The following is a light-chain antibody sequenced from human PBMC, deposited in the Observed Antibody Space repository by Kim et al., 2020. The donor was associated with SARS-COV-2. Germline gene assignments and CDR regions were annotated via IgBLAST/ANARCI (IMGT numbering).Light chain of an antibody. Sequence: DIQMTQSPSSVSASVGDRVTITCRASQGISSWLVWYQQKPGKAPKLLIYAASVLQSGVPSRCSGSGSGTDFTLTISSLQPEDFATYYCQQANSFPWTFGQGTKVDIK. J-gene: IGKJ1*01. CDR1: QGISSW. CDR3: QQANSFPWT. V-gene: IGKV1-12*01. CDR2: AAS.